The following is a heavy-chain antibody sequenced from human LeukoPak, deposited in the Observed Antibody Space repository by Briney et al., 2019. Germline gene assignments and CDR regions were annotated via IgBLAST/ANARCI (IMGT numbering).Heavy chain of an antibody. CDR3: AKGGTSNYYYYYYMDV. J-gene: IGHJ6*03. D-gene: IGHD1-14*01. CDR1: GFTFSSYA. Sequence: PGGSPRLSCAASGFTFSSYAMSWVRQAPGKGLEWVSAISGSGGSTYYADSVKGRFTISRDNSKNTLYLQMNSLRAEDTAVYYCAKGGTSNYYYYYYMDVWGKGTTVTVSS. CDR2: ISGSGGST. V-gene: IGHV3-23*01.